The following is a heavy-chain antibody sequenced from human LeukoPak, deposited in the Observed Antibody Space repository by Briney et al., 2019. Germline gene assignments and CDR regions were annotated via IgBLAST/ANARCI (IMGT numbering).Heavy chain of an antibody. V-gene: IGHV1-24*01. Sequence: GASVKVSCKVSGYTLTELSMHWVRQAPGKGLEWMGGFDPEDGETIYAQKFQGRVTMTEDTSTDTAYMGLSSLRSEDTAVYYCATDSGSYGSFGYWGQGTLVTVSS. CDR1: GYTLTELS. J-gene: IGHJ4*02. D-gene: IGHD1-26*01. CDR2: FDPEDGET. CDR3: ATDSGSYGSFGY.